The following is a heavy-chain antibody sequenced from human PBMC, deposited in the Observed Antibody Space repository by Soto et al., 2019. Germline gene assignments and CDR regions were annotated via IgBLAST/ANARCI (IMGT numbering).Heavy chain of an antibody. V-gene: IGHV1-69*02. CDR2: IIPILGIA. CDR1: GGTFSSYT. CDR3: ARGSTNIVVVPAVIPDYGDYSMDNYYYYMDV. J-gene: IGHJ6*03. D-gene: IGHD2-2*01. Sequence: ASVKVSCKASGGTFSSYTISWVRQAPGQGLEWMGRIIPILGIANYAQKFQGRVTITADKSTSTAYMELSSLRSEDTAVYYCARGSTNIVVVPAVIPDYGDYSMDNYYYYMDVWGKGTTVTVSS.